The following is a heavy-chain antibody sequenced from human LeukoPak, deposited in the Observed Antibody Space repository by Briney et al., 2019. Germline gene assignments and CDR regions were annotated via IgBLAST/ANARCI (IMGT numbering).Heavy chain of an antibody. J-gene: IGHJ5*02. CDR1: GFTFSDSA. CDR3: TRDSGTYNWFDP. D-gene: IGHD1-26*01. V-gene: IGHV3-73*01. CDR2: MDKETNLYAT. Sequence: GGSLRLSCVASGFTFSDSAIHWVRQSSGKGLEWIGHMDKETNLYATALAASVKGRYTVSRDDSKNTAYLHMNSLKTEDTALYYCTRDSGTYNWFDPWGQGTLVTVSS.